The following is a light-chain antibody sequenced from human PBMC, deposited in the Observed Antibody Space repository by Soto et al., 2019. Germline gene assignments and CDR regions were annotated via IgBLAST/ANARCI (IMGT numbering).Light chain of an antibody. Sequence: ENLLTQSPGTLSLSPGEGATLSCRASRGVSANYLAWYQQKPGQAPTLLIYGASIRAAGIPDRFSGSGFGTDFTLTISRLEPEDFALYYCQHYAGGSRITFGQGTRLEIK. V-gene: IGKV3-20*01. CDR2: GAS. J-gene: IGKJ5*01. CDR3: QHYAGGSRIT. CDR1: RGVSANY.